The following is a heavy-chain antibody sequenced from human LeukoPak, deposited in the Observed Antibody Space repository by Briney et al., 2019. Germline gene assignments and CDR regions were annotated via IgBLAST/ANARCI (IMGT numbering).Heavy chain of an antibody. CDR2: ISNDGSNK. V-gene: IGHV3-30*03. D-gene: IGHD2-8*02. J-gene: IGHJ4*02. Sequence: GRSLRLSCAASGFTFSSYGMHWVRQAPGKGLEWVAVISNDGSNKYYADSVKGRFTVSRDNSKNTLYLQMDTLRAEDTAVYFCTRYNTGSVDYWGQGTLVTVSS. CDR3: TRYNTGSVDY. CDR1: GFTFSSYG.